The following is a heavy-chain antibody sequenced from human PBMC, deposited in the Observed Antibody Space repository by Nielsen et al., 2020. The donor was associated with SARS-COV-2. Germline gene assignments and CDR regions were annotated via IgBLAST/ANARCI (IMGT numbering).Heavy chain of an antibody. CDR3: LGRGYSYGYKGDY. Sequence: SETLSLTCTVSGGSISSYYWSWIRQPPGKGLEWIGYIYYSGSTNYNPSLKSRVTISVDTSKNQFPLKLSSVTAADTAVYYCLGRGYSYGYKGDYWGQGTLVTVSS. D-gene: IGHD5-18*01. J-gene: IGHJ4*02. V-gene: IGHV4-59*12. CDR1: GGSISSYY. CDR2: IYYSGST.